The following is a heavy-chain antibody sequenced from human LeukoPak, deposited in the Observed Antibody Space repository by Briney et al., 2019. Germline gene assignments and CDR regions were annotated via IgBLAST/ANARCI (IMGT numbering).Heavy chain of an antibody. D-gene: IGHD1-1*01. CDR1: GYTFTSYG. J-gene: IGHJ4*02. Sequence: ASVKVSCKASGYTFTSYGISWVRQAPGQGLEWMGWISAYNGNTNYAQKLQGRVTMTTDTSTSTAYMELRSLRSDDTAVYYCARDASDPRPQYNPTNDYRGQGTLVTVSS. V-gene: IGHV1-18*01. CDR2: ISAYNGNT. CDR3: ARDASDPRPQYNPTNDY.